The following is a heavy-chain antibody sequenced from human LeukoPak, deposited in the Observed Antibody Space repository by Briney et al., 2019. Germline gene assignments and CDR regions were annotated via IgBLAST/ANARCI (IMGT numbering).Heavy chain of an antibody. J-gene: IGHJ4*02. Sequence: IPGGSLRLSCAASGFTFSSYSMNWVRQAPGKGLEWVSSISSSTSYIYYADSVKGRFTISRDNAKNSLYLQMNSLRAEDTAVYSCARDRFAAYDFWSGYSDYWGQGTLVTVSS. CDR1: GFTFSSYS. V-gene: IGHV3-21*01. CDR2: ISSSTSYI. D-gene: IGHD3-3*01. CDR3: ARDRFAAYDFWSGYSDY.